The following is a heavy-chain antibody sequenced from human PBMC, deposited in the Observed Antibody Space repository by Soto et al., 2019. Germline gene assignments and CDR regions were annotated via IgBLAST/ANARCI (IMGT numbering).Heavy chain of an antibody. Sequence: GGSLRLSCAASGFTFNSYAMIWVRPAPGKGLEWVSAISGSGSSTYYADSVRGRFTISRDNSNDTLFLQMHSLRAEETAVYYCARYIPGVRYYGMDVWGQGTTVTVSS. CDR1: GFTFNSYA. V-gene: IGHV3-23*01. CDR3: ARYIPGVRYYGMDV. CDR2: ISGSGSST. J-gene: IGHJ6*02. D-gene: IGHD2-2*01.